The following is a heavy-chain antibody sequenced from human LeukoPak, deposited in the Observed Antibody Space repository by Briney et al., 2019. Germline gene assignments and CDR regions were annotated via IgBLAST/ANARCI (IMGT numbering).Heavy chain of an antibody. CDR1: GGSISSSSYY. CDR3: ARLDPYDSSGYYYKDAFDI. CDR2: IYYSGST. J-gene: IGHJ3*02. V-gene: IGHV4-39*01. D-gene: IGHD3-22*01. Sequence: PSETLSLTCTVSGGSISSSSYYWGWIRQPPGKGLEWIGSIYYSGSTYYNPSLKSRVTISVDTSKNQFSLKLSSVTAADTAVYYCARLDPYDSSGYYYKDAFDIWGQGTMVTVSS.